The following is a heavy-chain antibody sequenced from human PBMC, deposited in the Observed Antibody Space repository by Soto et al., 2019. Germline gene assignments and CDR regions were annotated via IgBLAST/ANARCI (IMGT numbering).Heavy chain of an antibody. J-gene: IGHJ4*02. CDR2: ISPMFGAA. D-gene: IGHD3-16*01. CDR1: AGTFNTYA. Sequence: QVQLVQSGAEMKKPGSSVKVSCQSSAGTFNTYAMNWVRQAPGQGPEWMGDISPMFGAANYATKFQGRVTITVDASTGTSYMPLPSLPSEDTALYFCARKVHVHTPAVVYWGQGTLVTVSS. CDR3: ARKVHVHTPAVVY. V-gene: IGHV1-69*19.